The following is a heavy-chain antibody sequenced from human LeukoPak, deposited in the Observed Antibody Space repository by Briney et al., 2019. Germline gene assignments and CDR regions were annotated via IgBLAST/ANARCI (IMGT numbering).Heavy chain of an antibody. D-gene: IGHD2-15*01. J-gene: IGHJ6*03. V-gene: IGHV3-23*01. CDR3: AKNADRGAYCSGGSCYPYYYYYTDV. Sequence: GGSLRLSCAASGFTFSSYGMSWVRQAPGKGLEWVSAISSTGGTTYYADSVKGRFTNSRDNSKNTLYLQMNSLRAEDTAIYYCAKNADRGAYCSGGSCYPYYYYYTDVWGEGTTVTISS. CDR1: GFTFSSYG. CDR2: ISSTGGTT.